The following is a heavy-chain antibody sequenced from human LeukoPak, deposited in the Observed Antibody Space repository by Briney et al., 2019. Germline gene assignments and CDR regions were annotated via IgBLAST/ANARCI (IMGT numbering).Heavy chain of an antibody. CDR2: TYYSGST. J-gene: IGHJ4*02. CDR3: ARLSTGRYFDYIFDH. CDR1: GGPVSSYEYY. Sequence: SETLSLTCTVSGGPVSSYEYYRGWIRQPPGKGLEWIGNTYYSGSTYYNPSLKNRLTMSVDTSKNQFSLKMSSVTAADTAVYYCARLSTGRYFDYIFDHWGQGPLVTVSS. D-gene: IGHD3-9*01. V-gene: IGHV4-39*01.